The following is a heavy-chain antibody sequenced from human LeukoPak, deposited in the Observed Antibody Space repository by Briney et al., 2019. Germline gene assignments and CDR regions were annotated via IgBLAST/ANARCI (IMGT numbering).Heavy chain of an antibody. J-gene: IGHJ4*02. CDR1: GGTFSSYA. Sequence: SVKVSCKASGGTFSSYAISWVRQAPGQGLEWMGGIIPIFGAANYAQKFQGRVTITADESTSTAYMELSSLRSEDTAVYYCARYYSGWYYLDYWGQGTLVTVSS. V-gene: IGHV1-69*01. D-gene: IGHD6-19*01. CDR3: ARYYSGWYYLDY. CDR2: IIPIFGAA.